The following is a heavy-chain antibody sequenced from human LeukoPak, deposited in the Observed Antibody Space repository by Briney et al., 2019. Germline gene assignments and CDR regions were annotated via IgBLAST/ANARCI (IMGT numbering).Heavy chain of an antibody. V-gene: IGHV4-34*01. CDR2: INHSGST. CDR1: GGSFSGDY. CDR3: ARDFGYYYGSGSYYQAFDY. J-gene: IGHJ4*02. Sequence: PSETLSVTCAVYGGSFSGDYWSCIRQPPGKGLEWIGQINHSGSTNYNPSLKSRVTISVDTSKNQFSLKLSSVTAADTAVYYCARDFGYYYGSGSYYQAFDYRGQGTLVTVSS. D-gene: IGHD3-10*01.